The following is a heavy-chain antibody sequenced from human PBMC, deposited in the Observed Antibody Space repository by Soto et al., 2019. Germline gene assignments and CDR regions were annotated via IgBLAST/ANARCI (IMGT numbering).Heavy chain of an antibody. V-gene: IGHV4-34*01. Sequence: QVQLQQWGAGLLKPSETLSLTCAVYGGSFSGYYWSWIRQPPGKGLEWIGEINHSGSTNYNPSLKCRVTIAVDTSKTQFSLKLSSVPAADTAVYYCANLWLRHPGWGQGTLVTVSS. CDR3: ANLWLRHPG. D-gene: IGHD5-12*01. J-gene: IGHJ4*02. CDR1: GGSFSGYY. CDR2: INHSGST.